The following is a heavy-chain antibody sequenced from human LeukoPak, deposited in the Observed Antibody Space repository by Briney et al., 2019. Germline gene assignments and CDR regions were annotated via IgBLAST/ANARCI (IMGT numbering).Heavy chain of an antibody. CDR2: INPNSGGT. V-gene: IGHV1-2*02. J-gene: IGHJ4*02. CDR3: ARVIADIVATRNDY. Sequence: APVKVSCKASGYTFTGYYMHWVRQAPGQGLEWMGWINPNSGGTNYAQKFQGRVTMTRDTSISTAYMELSRLRSDDTAVYYCARVIADIVATRNDYWGQGTLVTVSS. D-gene: IGHD5-12*01. CDR1: GYTFTGYY.